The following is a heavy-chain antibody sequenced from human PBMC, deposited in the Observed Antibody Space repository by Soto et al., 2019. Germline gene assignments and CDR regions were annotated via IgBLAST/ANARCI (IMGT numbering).Heavy chain of an antibody. V-gene: IGHV1-58*01. CDR2: IVVGSGNT. D-gene: IGHD3-22*01. CDR1: GFTFTSSA. Sequence: ASVKVSCKASGFTFTSSAVRWVRQARGQRLEWIGWIVVGSGNTNYAQKFQERVTITRDMSTSTAYMELSSLRSEDTAVYYCAADRPAFHYYDSSGYYEGWGQGTLVTVSS. J-gene: IGHJ4*02. CDR3: AADRPAFHYYDSSGYYEG.